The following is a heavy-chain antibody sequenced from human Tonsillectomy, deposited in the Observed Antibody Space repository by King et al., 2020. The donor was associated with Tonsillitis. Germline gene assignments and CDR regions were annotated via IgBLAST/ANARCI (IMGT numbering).Heavy chain of an antibody. V-gene: IGHV4-30-2*01. J-gene: IGHJ5*02. Sequence: QLQESGSGLVKPSQTLSLTCAVSGGSISSGGYSWSWIRQPPGKGLEWIGYIYHSGSTYYNPSLKSRVTISVDRSKNQFSLKLNSVTAAETAVYYCARGSPGPPKDINWFDPWGQGTLVTVSS. CDR2: IYHSGST. CDR3: ARGSPGPPKDINWFDP. CDR1: GGSISSGGYS.